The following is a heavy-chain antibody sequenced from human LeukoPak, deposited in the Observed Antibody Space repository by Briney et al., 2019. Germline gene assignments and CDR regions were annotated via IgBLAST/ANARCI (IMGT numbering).Heavy chain of an antibody. CDR1: GYSFASYW. V-gene: IGHV5-51*01. CDR3: ARKGISPGGCYYSDY. J-gene: IGHJ4*02. D-gene: IGHD3-10*01. Sequence: GESLKISCKGSGYSFASYWIGWVRQMPGKGLEWVGIMYPGNSDTRYSPSFQGQVTISADKSITTAYLQWSSLKASDTALYYCARKGISPGGCYYSDYGGRGTLVPAPS. CDR2: MYPGNSDT.